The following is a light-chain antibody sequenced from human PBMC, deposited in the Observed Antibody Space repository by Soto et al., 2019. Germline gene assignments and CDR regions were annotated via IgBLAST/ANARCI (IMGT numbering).Light chain of an antibody. CDR1: QSVSSNF. CDR2: GAS. Sequence: EIVLTQSPGTLSLSPRERATLSCKASQSVSSNFLAWYQHKPGQAPRLLIYGASYRATDIPYRFSGSGSGTDFTLTITRLEPEDFAVYYCQQYGTSPPTFGQGTKVEI. V-gene: IGKV3-20*01. CDR3: QQYGTSPPT. J-gene: IGKJ1*01.